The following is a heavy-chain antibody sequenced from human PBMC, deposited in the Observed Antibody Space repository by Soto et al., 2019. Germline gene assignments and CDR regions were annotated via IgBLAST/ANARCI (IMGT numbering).Heavy chain of an antibody. V-gene: IGHV3-23*01. Sequence: GGSLRLSCAASVFTFSSYAMSWVRQAPGKWLEWFSAISVSGCSTXXADSVKGRXTISRYNPKNTXYLQRXSLRAEDTAVFYCVSESHYYYGMDVWRQGTTVTVSS. CDR2: ISVSGCST. CDR3: VSESHYYYGMDV. J-gene: IGHJ6*02. CDR1: VFTFSSYA.